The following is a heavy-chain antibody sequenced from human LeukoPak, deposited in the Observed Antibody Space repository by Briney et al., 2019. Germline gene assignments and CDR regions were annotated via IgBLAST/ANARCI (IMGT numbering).Heavy chain of an antibody. CDR3: ARDHLAAFDI. Sequence: GGSLRLSCAASGFTFSSYAMHWVRQAPGKGLEYVSAISSNGGSTYYANSVKGRFTISRDNSKNTLYLQMGSLRAEDMAVYYCARDHLAAFDIWGQGTMVTVSS. CDR1: GFTFSSYA. J-gene: IGHJ3*02. V-gene: IGHV3-64*01. CDR2: ISSNGGST.